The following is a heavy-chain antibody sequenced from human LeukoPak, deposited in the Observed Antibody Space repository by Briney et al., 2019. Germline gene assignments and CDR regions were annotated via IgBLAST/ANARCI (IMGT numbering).Heavy chain of an antibody. CDR1: GGSFSGYY. Sequence: SETLSLTCAVYGGSFSGYYWSWIRQPPGKGLEWIGEINHSGSTNYNPSLKSRVTISVDTSKNQFSLKLSSVTAADTAVYYCARDWSYLSLDYWGQGTLVTVSS. CDR3: ARDWSYLSLDY. D-gene: IGHD1-26*01. V-gene: IGHV4-34*01. CDR2: INHSGST. J-gene: IGHJ4*02.